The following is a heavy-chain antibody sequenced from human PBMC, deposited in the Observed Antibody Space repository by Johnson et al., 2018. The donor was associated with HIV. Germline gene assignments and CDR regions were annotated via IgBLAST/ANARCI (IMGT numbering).Heavy chain of an antibody. D-gene: IGHD3-16*01. V-gene: IGHV3-30*18. CDR3: AKWGLGGEPKGAFEI. J-gene: IGHJ3*02. CDR2: ISYDGSNK. CDR1: GFTFSSYG. Sequence: QVQLVESGGGVVQPGRSLRLSCAASGFTFSSYGMHWVRKAPGKGLEWVAVISYDGSNKYYADSVKGRFTISRDNSKNTLYLQMNSLRAEDTAVYYCAKWGLGGEPKGAFEIWGQGTMVTVSS.